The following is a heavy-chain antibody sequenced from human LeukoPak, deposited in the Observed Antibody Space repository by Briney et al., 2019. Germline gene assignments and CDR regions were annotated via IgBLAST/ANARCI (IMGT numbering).Heavy chain of an antibody. J-gene: IGHJ4*02. CDR1: GGSFSGYY. CDR3: ARVGLRAAAGRDY. D-gene: IGHD6-13*01. CDR2: INHSGST. V-gene: IGHV4-34*01. Sequence: SETLSLTCAVYGGSFSGYYWSWIRQPPGKGLEWIGEINHSGSTNYNPSLKSRVTISVDTSKNQFSLKLSSVTAADTAVYYCARVGLRAAAGRDYWGQGTLVTVSS.